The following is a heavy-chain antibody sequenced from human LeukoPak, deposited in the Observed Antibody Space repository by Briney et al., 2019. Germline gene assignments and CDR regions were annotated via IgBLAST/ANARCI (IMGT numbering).Heavy chain of an antibody. V-gene: IGHV3-33*01. Sequence: GGSLRLSRAASGFTLSSFGMPRVRQAPGQGLEGGAVIWYDGSTKYYADSVKGRFTISRDNSQNTLFLQMNSLRAEDTAVYYCARGDYYYDSSGYPGHWGQGTLVTVSS. CDR3: ARGDYYYDSSGYPGH. J-gene: IGHJ4*02. CDR1: GFTLSSFG. D-gene: IGHD3-22*01. CDR2: IWYDGSTK.